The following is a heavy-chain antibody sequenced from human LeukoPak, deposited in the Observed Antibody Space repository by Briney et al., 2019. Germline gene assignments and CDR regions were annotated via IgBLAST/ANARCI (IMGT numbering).Heavy chain of an antibody. V-gene: IGHV3-9*01. CDR2: ISWNSGSI. D-gene: IGHD5-18*01. Sequence: GGSLRLSCAASGFTFDDYAVHWVRHAPGKGLEWVSGISWNSGSIGYADSVKGRFTISRDNAKNSLYLQMSSLRAEDTALYYCAKDYTAMVRGPDYWGQGTLVTVSS. CDR1: GFTFDDYA. J-gene: IGHJ4*02. CDR3: AKDYTAMVRGPDY.